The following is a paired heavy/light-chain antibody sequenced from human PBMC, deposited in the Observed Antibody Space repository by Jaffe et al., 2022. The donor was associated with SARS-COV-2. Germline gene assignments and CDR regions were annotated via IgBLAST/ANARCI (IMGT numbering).Light chain of an antibody. J-gene: IGLJ1*01. V-gene: IGLV1-47*01. Sequence: QSVLTQAPSASGTPGQRVTISCSGSSSNIGSYYVYWYQKLPGTAPKVLIHRNYQRPSGVPDRFSGSKSGTSASLAIGGLRSEDEAEYYCAAWDDSLNGYVFGTGTKVTVL. CDR1: SSNIGSYY. CDR3: AAWDDSLNGYV. CDR2: RNY.
Heavy chain of an antibody. CDR3: ARDQVDTDMVYYFGLDV. J-gene: IGHJ6*02. CDR2: IGSSSTPI. D-gene: IGHD5-18*01. CDR1: GFTLSTYS. V-gene: IGHV3-48*02. Sequence: EVQLVESGGGLVQPGGSLRLSCAASGFTLSTYSMNWVRQAPGKGLEWVSYIGSSSTPIYYADSVKGRFTISRDNAKNSLYLQMNSLRDEDTAVYYCARDQVDTDMVYYFGLDVWGQGTTVTVSS.